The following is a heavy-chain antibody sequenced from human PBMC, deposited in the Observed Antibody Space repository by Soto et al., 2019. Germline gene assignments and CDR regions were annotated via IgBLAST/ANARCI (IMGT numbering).Heavy chain of an antibody. J-gene: IGHJ6*02. CDR3: ATLSDNYYDSSGKHYYGMDV. V-gene: IGHV5-10-1*01. CDR2: IDPSDSYT. CDR1: GYSFTSYW. D-gene: IGHD3-22*01. Sequence: GESLKISCNGSGYSFTSYWISWVRQMPGKGLEWMGRIDPSDSYTNYSPSFQGHVTISADKSISTAYLQWSSLKASDTAMYYCATLSDNYYDSSGKHYYGMDVWGQGTLVTVSS.